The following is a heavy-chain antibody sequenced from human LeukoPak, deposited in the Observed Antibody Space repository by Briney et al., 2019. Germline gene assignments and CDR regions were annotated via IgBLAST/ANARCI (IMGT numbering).Heavy chain of an antibody. Sequence: PGGSLRLSCAASGFTFSSYWMHWVRQAPGKGLVWVSRINSDGSSTSYADSVKGRFTISRDNAKNALYLQMNSLRAEDTAVYYCARLQFGLGASDYWGQGTLVTVSS. V-gene: IGHV3-74*01. CDR2: INSDGSST. CDR3: ARLQFGLGASDY. D-gene: IGHD1-26*01. CDR1: GFTFSSYW. J-gene: IGHJ4*02.